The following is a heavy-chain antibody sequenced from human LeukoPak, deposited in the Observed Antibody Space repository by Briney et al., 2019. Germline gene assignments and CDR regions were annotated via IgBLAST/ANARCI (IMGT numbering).Heavy chain of an antibody. J-gene: IGHJ4*02. D-gene: IGHD3-10*01. CDR1: GGTFSSYA. CDR2: IIPIFGTA. Sequence: SVKVSCKASGGTFSSYASSWGRQAPGQGLEWMGGIIPIFGTANYAQKFQGRVTITADKSTSTAYMELRSLRSEDTAVYYCARKNYYGSGSYFYYFDYWGQGTLVTVSS. V-gene: IGHV1-69*06. CDR3: ARKNYYGSGSYFYYFDY.